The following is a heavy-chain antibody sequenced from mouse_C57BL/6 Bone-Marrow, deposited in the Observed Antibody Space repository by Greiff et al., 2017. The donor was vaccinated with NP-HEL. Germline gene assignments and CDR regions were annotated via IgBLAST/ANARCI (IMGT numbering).Heavy chain of an antibody. D-gene: IGHD2-5*01. CDR3: ARAYSNYVVWFAY. CDR1: GYTFTSYW. CDR2: IHPNSGST. J-gene: IGHJ3*01. V-gene: IGHV1-64*01. Sequence: QVQLKQPGAELVKPGASVKLSCKASGYTFTSYWMHWVKQRPGQGLEWIGMIHPNSGSTNYNEKFKSKATLTVDKSSSTAYMQLSSLTSEDSAVYYCARAYSNYVVWFAYWGQGTLVTVSA.